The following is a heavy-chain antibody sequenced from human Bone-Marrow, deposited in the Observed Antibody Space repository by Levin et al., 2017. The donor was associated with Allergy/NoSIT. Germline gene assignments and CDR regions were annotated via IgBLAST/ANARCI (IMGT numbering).Heavy chain of an antibody. CDR3: ARRADSYDS. V-gene: IGHV4-59*11. J-gene: IGHJ4*02. CDR1: GGSLNSHY. Sequence: SQTLSLTCTVSGGSLNSHYWSWIRQPPGQGLEWIGYIYYSGSARYNPSLKSRATISVDASKNQFSLEVKSVTAADTAVYYCARRADSYDSWGPGTLVTVSS. CDR2: IYYSGSA.